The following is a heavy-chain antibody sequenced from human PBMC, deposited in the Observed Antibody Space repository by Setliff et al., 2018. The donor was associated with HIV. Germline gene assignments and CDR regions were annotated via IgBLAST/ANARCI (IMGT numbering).Heavy chain of an antibody. D-gene: IGHD3-10*01. Sequence: PGGSLRLSCAASGFTFSTYGMHWVRQAPGKGLEWVALIWYDGSDKYYADSVKGRFTIYKDNSKNTLYLQMNSLRAEDTAVYYCARDRVESLWFGDLNYMDVWGKGTTVTVSS. J-gene: IGHJ6*03. CDR1: GFTFSTYG. V-gene: IGHV3-33*01. CDR2: IWYDGSDK. CDR3: ARDRVESLWFGDLNYMDV.